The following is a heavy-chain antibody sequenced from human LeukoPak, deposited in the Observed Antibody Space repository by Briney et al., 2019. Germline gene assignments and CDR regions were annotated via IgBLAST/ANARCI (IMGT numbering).Heavy chain of an antibody. CDR3: ARGYCSSDTCYLIPDY. Sequence: PGGSLRLPCAASGFTFDDHGMIWVRQTPGKGLEWVSGINWNGGNTEYADSVKGRFTISRDNAKNSLYLQMDSLRAEDTALYYCARGYCSSDTCYLIPDYWGQGTLVSVSS. D-gene: IGHD2-2*01. CDR1: GFTFDDHG. CDR2: INWNGGNT. J-gene: IGHJ4*02. V-gene: IGHV3-20*04.